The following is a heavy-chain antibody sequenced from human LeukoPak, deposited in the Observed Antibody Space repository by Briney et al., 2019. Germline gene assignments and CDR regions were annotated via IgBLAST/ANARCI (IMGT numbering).Heavy chain of an antibody. CDR3: AREILRFDI. CDR1: GYTFTNYA. CDR2: INTDSGNP. V-gene: IGHV7-4-1*02. J-gene: IGHJ3*02. Sequence: GASVKVSCKASGYTFTNYAMNWVRQAPGQGLEWMGWINTDSGNPTYAQGFTGRFVFSLDSSVSTAYLQISNLMPEDTAKYYCAREILRFDIWGQGIMVTVSS.